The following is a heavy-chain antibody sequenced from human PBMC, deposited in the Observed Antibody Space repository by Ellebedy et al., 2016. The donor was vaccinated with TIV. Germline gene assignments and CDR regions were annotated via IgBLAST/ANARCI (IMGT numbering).Heavy chain of an antibody. V-gene: IGHV5-51*01. CDR2: IYPGDSDT. CDR3: ARHRFAYFDY. Sequence: GESLKISXKASGYSFTNYWIGWVRQVPGKGLEWMGIIYPGDSDTRYSPSFQGQVTISADKSISTAYLQWSSLKASDTAMYYCARHRFAYFDYWGQGALVTVSS. J-gene: IGHJ4*02. CDR1: GYSFTNYW.